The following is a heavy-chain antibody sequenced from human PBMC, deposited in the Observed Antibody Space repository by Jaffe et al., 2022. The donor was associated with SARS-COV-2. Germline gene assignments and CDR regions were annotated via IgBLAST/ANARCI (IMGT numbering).Heavy chain of an antibody. CDR2: MNPNSGNT. J-gene: IGHJ6*03. CDR3: ARGLKQLTVIVVVPIYYYNMDV. Sequence: QVQLVQSGAEVKKPGASVKVSCKASGYTFTSYDINWVRQATGQGLEWMGWMNPNSGNTGYAQKFQGRVTMTRNTSISTVYMELSSLRSEDTAVYYCARGLKQLTVIVVVPIYYYNMDVWGKGTTVTVSS. CDR1: GYTFTSYD. D-gene: IGHD3-22*01. V-gene: IGHV1-8*01.